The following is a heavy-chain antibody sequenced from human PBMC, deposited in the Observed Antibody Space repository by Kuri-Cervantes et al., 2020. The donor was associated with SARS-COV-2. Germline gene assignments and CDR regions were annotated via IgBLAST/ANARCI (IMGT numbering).Heavy chain of an antibody. Sequence: GSLRLSCTVSGGSISSYYWSWIRQPAGKGLEWIGRFYTSGSTNYNPSLKSRVTMSVDTSKNQFSLKLSSVTAADTAVYYCARSQYYDFWSGSVDAFDIWGQGTMVTVSS. CDR2: FYTSGST. CDR3: ARSQYYDFWSGSVDAFDI. D-gene: IGHD3-3*01. V-gene: IGHV4-4*07. CDR1: GGSISSYY. J-gene: IGHJ3*02.